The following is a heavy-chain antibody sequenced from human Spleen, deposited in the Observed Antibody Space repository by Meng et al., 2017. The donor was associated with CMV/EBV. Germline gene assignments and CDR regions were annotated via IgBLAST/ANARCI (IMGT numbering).Heavy chain of an antibody. CDR1: TFTSYD. V-gene: IGHV1-8*03. J-gene: IGHJ4*02. CDR2: MNPNSGNT. CDR3: ARAMRIVVVPAAIYYFDY. D-gene: IGHD2-2*01. Sequence: TFTSYDINWVRQATGQGLEWMGWMNPNSGNTGYAQKFQGRVTITRNTSISTAYMELSSLRSEDTAVYYCARAMRIVVVPAAIYYFDYWGQGTLVTVSS.